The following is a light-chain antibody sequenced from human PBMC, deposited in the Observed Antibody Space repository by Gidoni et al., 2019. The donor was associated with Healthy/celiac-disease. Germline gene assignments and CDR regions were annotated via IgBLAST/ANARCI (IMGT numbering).Light chain of an antibody. V-gene: IGKV1-12*01. CDR2: SAS. Sequence: DIQMTQSPSSVSVSVGDSVIISCRASQSIGVWLAWYQQRPGNASNLLIYSASILHRGVPSRFSGAGSGTHFTLTISSLQPEDVGTYFCLQADSFPLTFGQGTRLEI. CDR1: QSIGVW. CDR3: LQADSFPLT. J-gene: IGKJ5*01.